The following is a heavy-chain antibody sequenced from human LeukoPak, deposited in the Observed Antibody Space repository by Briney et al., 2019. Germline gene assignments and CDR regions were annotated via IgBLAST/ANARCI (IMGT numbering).Heavy chain of an antibody. D-gene: IGHD1-14*01. Sequence: PSETLSLTCTVSGGSISSSSYYWGWIRQPPGKGLEWIGSIYYSGSTYYNPSLKSRVTISVDTSKNQFSLKLSSVTAADTAVYYCARGVDRQFDPWGQGTLVTVSS. CDR2: IYYSGST. V-gene: IGHV4-39*01. CDR1: GGSISSSSYY. CDR3: ARGVDRQFDP. J-gene: IGHJ5*02.